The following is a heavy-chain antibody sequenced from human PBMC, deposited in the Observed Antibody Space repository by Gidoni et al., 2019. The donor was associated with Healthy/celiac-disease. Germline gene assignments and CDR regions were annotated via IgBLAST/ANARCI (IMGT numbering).Heavy chain of an antibody. Sequence: EVQLLESGGGWVHPGGSLTLSCAASGFTFSCYAMSRVRQAPGKGLEWVSAISGSGGSTYYADSVKGRFTISRDNSKNTLYLQMNSLRAEDTAVYYCAKDLPLELPEDAFDIWGQGTMVTVSS. D-gene: IGHD1-7*01. J-gene: IGHJ3*02. CDR2: ISGSGGST. CDR3: AKDLPLELPEDAFDI. CDR1: GFTFSCYA. V-gene: IGHV3-23*01.